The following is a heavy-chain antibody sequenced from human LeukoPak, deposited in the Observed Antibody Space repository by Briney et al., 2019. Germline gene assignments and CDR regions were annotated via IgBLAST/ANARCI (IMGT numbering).Heavy chain of an antibody. Sequence: GGSLTLSCAASGFIFSKHWMHWVRQAPGKGLVWVSRLNLDGTTTTYAGAVRGRFTISRDNAKNILYLQMTSLRVDDTAVYYCARESSGSYWGWGKGTLVTVSS. J-gene: IGHJ4*02. D-gene: IGHD1-26*01. CDR2: LNLDGTTT. V-gene: IGHV3-74*01. CDR3: ARESSGSYWG. CDR1: GFIFSKHW.